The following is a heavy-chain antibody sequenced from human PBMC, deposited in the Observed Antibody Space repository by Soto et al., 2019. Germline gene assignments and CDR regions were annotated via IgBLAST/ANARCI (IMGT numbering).Heavy chain of an antibody. CDR3: AKDVNYYDSSGYYYYYGMDV. Sequence: VQLVESGGGVVQPGRSLRLSCAASGFTFSSYGMHWVRQAPGKGLEWVAVISYDGSNKYYADSVKGRFTISRDNSKNTLYMQMNSLRAEDTAVYYGAKDVNYYDSSGYYYYYGMDVWGQGPTVTVSS. V-gene: IGHV3-30*18. CDR2: ISYDGSNK. J-gene: IGHJ6*01. CDR1: GFTFSSYG. D-gene: IGHD3-22*01.